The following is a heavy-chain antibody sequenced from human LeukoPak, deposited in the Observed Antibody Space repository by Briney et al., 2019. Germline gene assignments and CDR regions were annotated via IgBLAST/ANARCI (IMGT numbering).Heavy chain of an antibody. J-gene: IGHJ4*02. Sequence: GGSLRLSCAASGFTFSSYSMNWVRQAPGKGLEWVSSISSSSSYIYYADSVKGRFTISRDNAKNSLYLQMNSLRAEDTAAYYCARDRESIAAAGTYFDYWGQGTLVTVSS. CDR2: ISSSSSYI. D-gene: IGHD6-13*01. CDR3: ARDRESIAAAGTYFDY. V-gene: IGHV3-21*01. CDR1: GFTFSSYS.